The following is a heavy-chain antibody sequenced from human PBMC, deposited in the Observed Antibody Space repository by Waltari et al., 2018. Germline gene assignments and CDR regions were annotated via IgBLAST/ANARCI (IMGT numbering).Heavy chain of an antibody. J-gene: IGHJ5*02. CDR3: AGGGGGDWEWFVP. Sequence: QVQLQESGPSLLKPSETLSLICTVSGGSISGFYWSWVRQPPGKGLDWIGYIYYSGSTNFNPSLEGRVTMSVDTSKNQCSLKLSAVTAADTAFYYGAGGGGGDWEWFVPWGQGTLVTVAS. D-gene: IGHD2-21*02. CDR2: IYYSGST. CDR1: GGSISGFY. V-gene: IGHV4-59*01.